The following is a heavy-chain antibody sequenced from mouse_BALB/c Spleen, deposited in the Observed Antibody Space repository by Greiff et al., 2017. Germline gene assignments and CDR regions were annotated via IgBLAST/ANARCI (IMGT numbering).Heavy chain of an antibody. Sequence: EVKLVESGPGLVKPSQSLSLTCSVTGYSITSGYYWNWIRQFPGNKLEWMGYISYDGSNNYNPSLKNRISITRDTSKNQFFLKLNSVTTEDTATYYCASYYGSSFYAMDYWGQGTSVTVSS. D-gene: IGHD1-1*01. CDR2: ISYDGSN. CDR1: GYSITSGYY. V-gene: IGHV3-6*02. J-gene: IGHJ4*01. CDR3: ASYYGSSFYAMDY.